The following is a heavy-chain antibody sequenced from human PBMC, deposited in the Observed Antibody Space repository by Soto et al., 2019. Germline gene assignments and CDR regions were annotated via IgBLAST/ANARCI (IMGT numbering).Heavy chain of an antibody. V-gene: IGHV1-18*01. Sequence: ASVKVSCKASGYTFTSYGISWVRQAPGQGLEWMGWISAYNGNTNYAQKLQGRVTMTTATSTSTAYMELRSLRSDDTAVYYCARDSGYDILTGDPGYYYYGMDYWGQGTTVTLSS. J-gene: IGHJ6*02. CDR2: ISAYNGNT. D-gene: IGHD3-9*01. CDR3: ARDSGYDILTGDPGYYYYGMDY. CDR1: GYTFTSYG.